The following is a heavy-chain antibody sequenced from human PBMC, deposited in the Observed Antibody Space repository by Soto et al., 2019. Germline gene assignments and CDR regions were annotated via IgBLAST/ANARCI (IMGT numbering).Heavy chain of an antibody. D-gene: IGHD3-22*01. J-gene: IGHJ4*02. CDR2: IIPIFGTA. V-gene: IGHV1-69*13. Sequence: SVKVSCKASGGTFSSYAISGVRQAPGQGLEWMGGIIPIFGTANYAQKFQGRVTITADESTSTAYMELSSLRSEDTAVYYCASWDSRGYGLFDYWGQGTLVTVSS. CDR1: GGTFSSYA. CDR3: ASWDSRGYGLFDY.